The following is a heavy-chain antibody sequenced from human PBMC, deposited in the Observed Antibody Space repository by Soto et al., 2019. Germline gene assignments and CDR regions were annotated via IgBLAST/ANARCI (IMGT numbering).Heavy chain of an antibody. J-gene: IGHJ4*02. Sequence: GGSLRLSCAASGFPSNIYWMSWVRQAPGKGLEWVANIKQDGSELYYVASVKGRFTISRDNGRNSLYLQMTSLRAEDTAVYYCAISDSYDSSGSVDYWGQGTLVTVTS. CDR3: AISDSYDSSGSVDY. V-gene: IGHV3-7*01. CDR2: IKQDGSEL. CDR1: GFPSNIYW. D-gene: IGHD3-22*01.